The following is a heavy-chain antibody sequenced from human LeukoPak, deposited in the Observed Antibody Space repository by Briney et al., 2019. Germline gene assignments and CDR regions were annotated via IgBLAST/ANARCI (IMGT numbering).Heavy chain of an antibody. CDR2: ITRNSAYR. Sequence: PGGSLRLSCAASGFTFSKYVMHWVRQAPGKGLEWVSSITRNSAYRLYADSVRGRFTISRDNSKNTLYPQMNSLRAEDTAVYYCAREVRGAVLYYFDYWGQGTLVTVSS. CDR3: AREVRGAVLYYFDY. D-gene: IGHD3-10*01. CDR1: GFTFSKYV. V-gene: IGHV3-21*04. J-gene: IGHJ4*02.